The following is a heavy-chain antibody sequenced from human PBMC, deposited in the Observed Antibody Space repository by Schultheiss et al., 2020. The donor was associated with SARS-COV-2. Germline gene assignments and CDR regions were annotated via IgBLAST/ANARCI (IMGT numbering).Heavy chain of an antibody. Sequence: SETLSLTCAVYGGSFSGYYWSWIRQPPGKGLEWIGEINDSGSTNYTPSLKSRVTISVDTSKNQLSLKLSSVTAADTAVYYCARDCTEYSSGYDTWFDPWGQGTLVTVSS. CDR3: ARDCTEYSSGYDTWFDP. J-gene: IGHJ5*02. CDR2: INDSGST. CDR1: GGSFSGYY. D-gene: IGHD3-22*01. V-gene: IGHV4-34*01.